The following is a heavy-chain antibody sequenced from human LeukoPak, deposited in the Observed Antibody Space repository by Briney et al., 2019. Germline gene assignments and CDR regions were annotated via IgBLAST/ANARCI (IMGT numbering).Heavy chain of an antibody. V-gene: IGHV3-33*01. J-gene: IGHJ4*02. Sequence: GRSLRLSCAASGFTFSSYGMHWVRQAPGKGLEWVAVIWYDGSNKYYEDSVKGRFTISRDNSKNTLYLQMNSLRAEDTAVYYCARGGGIVVVPAAILDYWGQGTLVTVSS. D-gene: IGHD2-2*02. CDR2: IWYDGSNK. CDR1: GFTFSSYG. CDR3: ARGGGIVVVPAAILDY.